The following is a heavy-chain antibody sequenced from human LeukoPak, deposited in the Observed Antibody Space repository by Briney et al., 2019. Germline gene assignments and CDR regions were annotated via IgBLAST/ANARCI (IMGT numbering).Heavy chain of an antibody. V-gene: IGHV4-59*08. CDR3: ARRRGYYGSGGWFDP. CDR2: IYYSGST. D-gene: IGHD3-10*01. Sequence: SETLSLTCTVSGGSISSYYWSWIRQPPGKGLEWIGYIYYSGSTNYNPSLRSRVTISVDTSKNQFSLKLSSVTAADTAVYYCARRRGYYGSGGWFDPWGQGTLVTVSS. J-gene: IGHJ5*02. CDR1: GGSISSYY.